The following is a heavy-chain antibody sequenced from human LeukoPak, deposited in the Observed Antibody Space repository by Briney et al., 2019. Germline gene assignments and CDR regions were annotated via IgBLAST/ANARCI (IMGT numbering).Heavy chain of an antibody. CDR1: GGSISSSSYY. D-gene: IGHD3-16*02. CDR3: ARCRGYDCVWGSYRSLDY. V-gene: IGHV4-39*01. CDR2: IYYSGST. Sequence: SETLSLTCTVSGGSISSSSYYWGWIRQPPGKGLEWIGSIYYSGSTYYNPSLKSRVTISVDTSKNQFSLKLSSVTAADTAVYYCARCRGYDCVWGSYRSLDYWGQGTLVTVSS. J-gene: IGHJ4*02.